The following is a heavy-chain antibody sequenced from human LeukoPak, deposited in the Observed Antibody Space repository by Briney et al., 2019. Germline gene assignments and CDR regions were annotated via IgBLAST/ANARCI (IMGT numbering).Heavy chain of an antibody. CDR3: ARGHSGSYGDYFDY. CDR2: IWYDGSNK. CDR1: GFTFSSYG. D-gene: IGHD1-26*01. J-gene: IGHJ4*02. V-gene: IGHV3-33*01. Sequence: GRSLRLSCAASGFTFSSYGMHWVRQAPGKGLEGVADIWYDGSNKYYADSVKGRFTISRDNSKNTLYLQMNSLRAEDTGVYYCARGHSGSYGDYFDYWGQGTLVTVSS.